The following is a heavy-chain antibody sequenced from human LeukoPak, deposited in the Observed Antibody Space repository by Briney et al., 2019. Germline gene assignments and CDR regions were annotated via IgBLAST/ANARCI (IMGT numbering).Heavy chain of an antibody. CDR2: IYYSGST. CDR1: VDSLSIHY. Sequence: SETLALTRTASVDSLSIHYWSCIPHPPAKGLEWIGYIYYSGSTNYTPSLKSRVTISVDTSNNQFSLKLSSVTAADTAVYYCARGPPGGQFDPWGQGTLVTVSS. J-gene: IGHJ5*02. D-gene: IGHD3-10*01. CDR3: ARGPPGGQFDP. V-gene: IGHV4-59*11.